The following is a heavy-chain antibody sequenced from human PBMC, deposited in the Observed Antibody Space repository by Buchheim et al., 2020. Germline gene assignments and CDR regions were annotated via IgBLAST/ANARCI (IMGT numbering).Heavy chain of an antibody. V-gene: IGHV3-30*18. Sequence: QVQLVESGGGVVQPGRSLRLSCAASGFTFSSYGMHWVRQAPGKGLEWVAVISYDGSNKYYADSVKGRFTISRDNSKNTLYLQMNSLRAEDTAVYYCAKDRLRMTRNWFDPWGQGTL. CDR2: ISYDGSNK. CDR3: AKDRLRMTRNWFDP. J-gene: IGHJ5*02. D-gene: IGHD2-21*02. CDR1: GFTFSSYG.